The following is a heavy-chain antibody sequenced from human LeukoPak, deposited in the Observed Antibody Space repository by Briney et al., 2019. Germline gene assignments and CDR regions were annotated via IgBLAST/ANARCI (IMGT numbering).Heavy chain of an antibody. J-gene: IGHJ5*02. V-gene: IGHV1-69*06. Sequence: SVKVSCKASGGTFSSYAISWVRRAPGQGLEWMGGIIPIFGTANYAQKFQGRVTITADKSTSTAYMELSSLRSEDTAVYYCASMGSKYCSGGSCMGGWFDPWGQGTLVTVSS. D-gene: IGHD2-15*01. CDR3: ASMGSKYCSGGSCMGGWFDP. CDR2: IIPIFGTA. CDR1: GGTFSSYA.